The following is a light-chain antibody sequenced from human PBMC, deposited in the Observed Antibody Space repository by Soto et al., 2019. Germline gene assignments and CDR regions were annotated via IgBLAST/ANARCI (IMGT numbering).Light chain of an antibody. J-gene: IGLJ2*01. Sequence: QSALTQPASVSGSPGQSIAISCTGTSSDVGAYDSVSWYQQHPGKAPKLIIYDVRNRPSGVSNRFSGSKSGNTASLTISGPQAEDEADYYCSSYTSSSSVIFGGGTKLTVL. V-gene: IGLV2-14*01. CDR3: SSYTSSSSVI. CDR2: DVR. CDR1: SSDVGAYDS.